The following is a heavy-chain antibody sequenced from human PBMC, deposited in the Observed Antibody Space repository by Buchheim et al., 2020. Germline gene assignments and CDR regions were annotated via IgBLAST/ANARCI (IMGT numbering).Heavy chain of an antibody. D-gene: IGHD7-27*01. CDR3: ARTLILTGTRGGLGY. CDR2: INPNSGGT. CDR1: GGTFSSYT. J-gene: IGHJ4*02. V-gene: IGHV1-2*04. Sequence: QVQLVQSGAEVKKPGSSVKVSCKASGGTFSSYTISWVRQAPGQRLEWMGWINPNSGGTNYAQKFQGWVTMTRDTSISPAYMELSRLRSDDTAVYYCARTLILTGTRGGLGYWGQGTL.